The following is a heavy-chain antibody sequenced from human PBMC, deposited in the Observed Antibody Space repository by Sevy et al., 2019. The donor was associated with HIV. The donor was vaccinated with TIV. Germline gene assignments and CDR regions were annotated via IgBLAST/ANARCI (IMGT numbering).Heavy chain of an antibody. CDR1: GFTFSAYN. CDR2: ISSSSDYK. CDR3: ARSIGEGPLRFLECLLPGDY. V-gene: IGHV3-21*01. D-gene: IGHD3-3*01. J-gene: IGHJ4*02. Sequence: GGSLRLSCAASGFTFSAYNMIWVRRAPGKGLEWVSSISSSSDYKYYADSMKGRFTISRDNAKNSLSLQMDSLRAEDTAVYYGARSIGEGPLRFLECLLPGDYWGQGTLVTVSS.